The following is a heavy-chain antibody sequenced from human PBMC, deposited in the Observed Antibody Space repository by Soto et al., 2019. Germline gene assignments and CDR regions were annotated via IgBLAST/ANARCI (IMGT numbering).Heavy chain of an antibody. Sequence: EVHLVESGGGLVQPGGSLRLSCAASGFTFSGSAMHWVRQASGKGLEWVGRIRNKADNYATAHTASVKGRFIISRDDSKTTAYLHMNRLQTEDTSLYYCTRIAPSYNMDVWGQGTTVTVSS. V-gene: IGHV3-73*02. CDR2: IRNKADNYAT. J-gene: IGHJ6*02. CDR1: GFTFSGSA. D-gene: IGHD2-21*01. CDR3: TRIAPSYNMDV.